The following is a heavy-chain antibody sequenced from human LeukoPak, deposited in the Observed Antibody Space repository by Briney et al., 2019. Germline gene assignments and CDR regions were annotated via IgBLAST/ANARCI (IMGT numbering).Heavy chain of an antibody. CDR2: IWYDGSNK. J-gene: IGHJ4*02. Sequence: PGRSLRLSCAASGFTFSSYGMHWVRQAPGKGLEWVAVIWYDGSNKYYADSVKGRFTISRDNSKNTLYLQISSLRAEDTAVYYCAKGSSSNWNIYGYWGQGILVTVSS. CDR1: GFTFSSYG. CDR3: AKGSSSNWNIYGY. D-gene: IGHD6-13*01. V-gene: IGHV3-33*06.